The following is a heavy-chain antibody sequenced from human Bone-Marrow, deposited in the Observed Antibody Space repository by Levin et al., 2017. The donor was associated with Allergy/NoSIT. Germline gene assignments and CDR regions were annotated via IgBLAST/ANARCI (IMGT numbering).Heavy chain of an antibody. J-gene: IGHJ4*02. CDR3: ARDRSPTPGYSYGYY. CDR2: IDPRDGST. CDR1: GYTLTSYY. Sequence: AASVNVSCKASGYTLTSYYMHWVRLAPGQGLEWMGIIDPRDGSTTYTQKFQGRITMTRDTSTSTVYMELSSLRSEDTAVYYCARDRSPTPGYSYGYYWGQGTLVTVSS. V-gene: IGHV1-46*01. D-gene: IGHD5-18*01.